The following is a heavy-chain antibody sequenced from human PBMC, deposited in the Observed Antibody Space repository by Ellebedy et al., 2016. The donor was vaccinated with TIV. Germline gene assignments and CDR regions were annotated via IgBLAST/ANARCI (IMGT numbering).Heavy chain of an antibody. V-gene: IGHV4-59*01. CDR3: ARGEVTLYYYSMDV. J-gene: IGHJ6*02. CDR1: GGSISSYY. Sequence: MPSETLSLTCTVSGGSISSYYWSWIRQPPGKGLEWIGYIYYSGSTNYNPSLKSRVTISVDTSKNQFSLKLSSVTAADTAVYYCARGEVTLYYYSMDVWGQGTTVTVSS. CDR2: IYYSGST.